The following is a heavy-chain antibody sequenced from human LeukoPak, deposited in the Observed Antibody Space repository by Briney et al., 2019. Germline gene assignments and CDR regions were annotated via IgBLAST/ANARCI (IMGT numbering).Heavy chain of an antibody. CDR3: ARDRSRCYY. V-gene: IGHV3-48*03. J-gene: IGHJ4*02. Sequence: GGSLRLSCAASGFTFSSYEMNWVRQAPGKGLEWVSYISSSGSTIYYADSVKGRFTISRDNAKNSLYLQMNSLRAEDTAMYYCARDRSRCYYWGQGTLVTVSS. CDR2: ISSSGSTI. CDR1: GFTFSSYE.